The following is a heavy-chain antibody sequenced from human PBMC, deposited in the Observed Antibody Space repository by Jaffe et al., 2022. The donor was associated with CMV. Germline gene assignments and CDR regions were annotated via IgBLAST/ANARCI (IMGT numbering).Heavy chain of an antibody. CDR3: ARGQRLKLGYCSGGSCYQRRDGYNDFDY. CDR1: GGTFSSYA. D-gene: IGHD2-15*01. V-gene: IGHV1-69*01. Sequence: QVQLVQSGAEVKKPGSSVKVSCKASGGTFSSYAISWVRQAPGQGLEWMGGIIPIFGTANYAQKFQGRVTITADESTSTAYMELSSLRSEDTAVYYCARGQRLKLGYCSGGSCYQRRDGYNDFDYWGQGTLVTVSS. J-gene: IGHJ4*02. CDR2: IIPIFGTA.